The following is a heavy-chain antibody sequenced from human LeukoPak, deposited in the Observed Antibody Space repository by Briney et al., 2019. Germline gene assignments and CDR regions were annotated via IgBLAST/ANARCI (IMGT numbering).Heavy chain of an antibody. Sequence: GGSLRLSCAASGFTFSSSWMSWVRQAPGKGLEWVANIKPDGSERYYVDSVTGRFTISIDNAKNSLYLQMNSLRAEDTAVYYCASASPYYYGIDVWGQGTTVTVSS. J-gene: IGHJ6*02. V-gene: IGHV3-7*01. CDR3: ASASPYYYGIDV. CDR2: IKPDGSER. CDR1: GFTFSSSW.